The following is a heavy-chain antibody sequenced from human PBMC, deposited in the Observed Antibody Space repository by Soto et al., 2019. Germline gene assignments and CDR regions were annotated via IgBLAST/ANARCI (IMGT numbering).Heavy chain of an antibody. D-gene: IGHD2-2*01. J-gene: IGHJ4*02. V-gene: IGHV3-21*01. CDR2: IDSSGRNI. CDR3: ARDESAGSSTSN. CDR1: EVGVRPHG. Sequence: PGGPLRLSYAPSEVGVRPHGRNWVRQAPGKGPEWVSSIDSSGRNIYYADSVEGRFTTSRDNAKNSLYLQMNSLRVEDTALYFCARDESAGSSTSNWGQGTLVTVSS.